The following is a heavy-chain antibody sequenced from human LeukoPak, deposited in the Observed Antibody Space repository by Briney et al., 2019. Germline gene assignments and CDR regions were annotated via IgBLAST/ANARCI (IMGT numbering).Heavy chain of an antibody. V-gene: IGHV3-30*18. CDR1: ECTFSNYG. CDR2: ISYDGSDK. Sequence: GGSLRLSCAASECTFSNYGMHWVRQAPSKGLEWVAFISYDGSDKYYADFVKGRFIISNDNFNNTFLQQMNILTADNTAFYYSAQWEGIRGVITPFDYWGQGTLVTVSS. D-gene: IGHD3-10*01. CDR3: AQWEGIRGVITPFDY. J-gene: IGHJ4*02.